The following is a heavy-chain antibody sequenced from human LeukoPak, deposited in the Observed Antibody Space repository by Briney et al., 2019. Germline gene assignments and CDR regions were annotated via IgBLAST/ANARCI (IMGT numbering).Heavy chain of an antibody. CDR1: GFTFSSYA. V-gene: IGHV3-23*01. D-gene: IGHD3-3*01. Sequence: PGGSLRLSCAASGFTFSSYAMSWVRQAPGKGLEWVSAISGSGGSTYYADSVKGRFIISRDNSKNTLYLQMNSLRAEDTAVYYCARLIGYDFWSGYYNDYWGQGTLVTVSS. CDR3: ARLIGYDFWSGYYNDY. J-gene: IGHJ4*02. CDR2: ISGSGGST.